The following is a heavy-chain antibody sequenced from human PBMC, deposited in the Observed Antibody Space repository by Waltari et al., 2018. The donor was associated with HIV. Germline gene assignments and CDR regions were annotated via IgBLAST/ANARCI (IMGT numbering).Heavy chain of an antibody. CDR2: INAGNGNT. Sequence: QVQLVQSGAEVKKPGASVKVSCKASGYTFTSYAMHWVRQAPGQRLEWMGWINAGNGNTKYSQKFQGRVTITRDTSASTAYMELSSLRSEDTAVYYCARLMTTVTEDYYYYYGMDVWGQGTTVTVSS. J-gene: IGHJ6*02. V-gene: IGHV1-3*01. D-gene: IGHD4-17*01. CDR3: ARLMTTVTEDYYYYYGMDV. CDR1: GYTFTSYA.